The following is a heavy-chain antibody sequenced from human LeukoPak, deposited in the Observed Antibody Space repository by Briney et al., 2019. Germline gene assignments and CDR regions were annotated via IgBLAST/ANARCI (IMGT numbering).Heavy chain of an antibody. CDR3: AKSGGYNSLDAFDI. CDR2: ISWSSGSI. Sequence: GGSLRLSCAASGFTFDDYAMHWVRQAPGKGLEWVSGISWSSGSIGYADSVKGRFTISRDNAKNSLYLQMNSLRAEDTALYYCAKSGGYNSLDAFDIWGQGTMVTVSS. V-gene: IGHV3-9*01. D-gene: IGHD5-24*01. CDR1: GFTFDDYA. J-gene: IGHJ3*02.